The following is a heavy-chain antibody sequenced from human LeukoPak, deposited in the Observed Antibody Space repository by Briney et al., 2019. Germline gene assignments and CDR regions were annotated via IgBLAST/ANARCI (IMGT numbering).Heavy chain of an antibody. D-gene: IGHD2-15*01. Sequence: ASVTVSFTASGYTFTGYYMHWVRQAPGQGLEWMGRINPNSGGTNYAQKFQGRVTMTRDTSISTAYMELSRPRSDDTAVYYCATLGYCSGGSCSRRPTDYWGQGTLVTVSS. J-gene: IGHJ4*02. CDR1: GYTFTGYY. CDR2: INPNSGGT. CDR3: ATLGYCSGGSCSRRPTDY. V-gene: IGHV1-2*06.